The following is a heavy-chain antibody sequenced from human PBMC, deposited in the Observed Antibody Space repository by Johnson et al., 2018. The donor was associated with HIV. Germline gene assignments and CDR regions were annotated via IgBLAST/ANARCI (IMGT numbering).Heavy chain of an antibody. D-gene: IGHD6-13*01. CDR2: INTAGDT. CDR1: GFTFSNSD. V-gene: IGHV3-13*01. Sequence: VQLVESGGGLVQPGGSLRLSCAASGFTFSNSDMHWVRQATGRGLEWVSTINTAGDTYYLGSVKGRFTISRENAKNSLYLQMNNLRAGDTAGYYCARGLGYSSTWYLNDAFDIWGQGTLVTVSS. CDR3: ARGLGYSSTWYLNDAFDI. J-gene: IGHJ3*02.